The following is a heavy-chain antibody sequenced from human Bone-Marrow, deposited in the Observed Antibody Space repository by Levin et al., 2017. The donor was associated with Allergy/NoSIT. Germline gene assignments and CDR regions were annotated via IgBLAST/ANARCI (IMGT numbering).Heavy chain of an antibody. D-gene: IGHD4-17*01. CDR1: GFTISSNY. CDR2: LYSGGTI. V-gene: IGHV3-53*01. Sequence: PGGSLRLSCAASGFTISSNYMSWVRQAPGKGLEWVSVLYSGGTIYYADSVKGRFTISRDNSKNTLFLQMNSLRAEDTAVYYCARGQVTVTTLSYYYDGMDVWGQGTTVTVSS. CDR3: ARGQVTVTTLSYYYDGMDV. J-gene: IGHJ6*02.